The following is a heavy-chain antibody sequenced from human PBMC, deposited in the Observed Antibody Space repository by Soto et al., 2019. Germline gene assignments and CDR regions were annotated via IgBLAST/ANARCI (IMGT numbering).Heavy chain of an antibody. CDR1: GGSISSSSYY. V-gene: IGHV4-39*01. Sequence: QLQLQESGPGLVKPSETLSLTCTVSGGSISSSSYYWGWIRQPPGKGLEWIGSIYYSGSTYYNPSLKSRVTISVDTSKNQFSLQLSSVTAADTAVYYCARFGEGSGWYTLNWFDPWGQGTLVTVSS. D-gene: IGHD6-19*01. J-gene: IGHJ5*02. CDR3: ARFGEGSGWYTLNWFDP. CDR2: IYYSGST.